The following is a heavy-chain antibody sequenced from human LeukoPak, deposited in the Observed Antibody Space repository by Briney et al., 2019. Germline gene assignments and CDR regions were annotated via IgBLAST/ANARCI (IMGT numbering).Heavy chain of an antibody. D-gene: IGHD3-22*01. J-gene: IGHJ4*02. V-gene: IGHV3-53*01. CDR1: GFTVSSNY. CDR2: IYSGGST. Sequence: GGSLRLSCAASGFTVSSNYMSWVRQAPGKGLEWVSVIYSGGSTYYADSVKGRFTISRDSSKNTLYLQMNSLRAEDTAVYYCAKTSDYYFSFDYWGQGTLVTVSS. CDR3: AKTSDYYFSFDY.